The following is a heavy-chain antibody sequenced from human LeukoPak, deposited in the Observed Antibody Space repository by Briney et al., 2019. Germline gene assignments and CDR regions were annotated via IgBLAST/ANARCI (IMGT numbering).Heavy chain of an antibody. CDR3: ARHGGVRYCSSTSCRLPGGDYYYGMDV. CDR1: GYSFTSYW. V-gene: IGHV5-51*01. CDR2: IYPGDSDT. D-gene: IGHD2-2*01. Sequence: GESLKISCKGSGYSFTSYWIGWVRPMPGKGLEWMGIIYPGDSDTRYSPSFQGQVTTPADKSISTAYLQWSSLKASDTAMYYCARHGGVRYCSSTSCRLPGGDYYYGMDVWGQGTTVTVSS. J-gene: IGHJ6*02.